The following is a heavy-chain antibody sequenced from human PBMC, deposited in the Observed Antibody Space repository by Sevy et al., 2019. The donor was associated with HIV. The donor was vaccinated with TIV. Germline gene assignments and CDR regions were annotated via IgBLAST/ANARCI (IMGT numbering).Heavy chain of an antibody. J-gene: IGHJ3*02. CDR1: GFTFSRHG. D-gene: IGHD6-6*01. Sequence: GESLKISCAASGFTFSRHGMHWVRQAPGKGLEWMTFIRFDGSNKYYSDSVKGRFTISRDNSKNTLYLQMNSLRAEDTAVYYCAKGEPLYSSSSSGVFDIWGQGTVVTVSS. CDR3: AKGEPLYSSSSSGVFDI. CDR2: IRFDGSNK. V-gene: IGHV3-30*02.